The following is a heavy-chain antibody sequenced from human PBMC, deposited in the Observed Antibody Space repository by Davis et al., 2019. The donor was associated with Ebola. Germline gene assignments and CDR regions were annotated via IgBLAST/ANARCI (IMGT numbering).Heavy chain of an antibody. CDR2: ISAYNGNT. V-gene: IGHV1-18*04. Sequence: AASVKVSCKASRYTFTSYGIIWVRQAPGQGLEWMGWISAYNGNTNYAQKLQGRVTMTTDTSTSTAYMELRSLRSDDTAVYYCARVSAGPQGRADAFDIWGQGTMVTVSS. J-gene: IGHJ3*02. CDR1: RYTFTSYG. D-gene: IGHD6-19*01. CDR3: ARVSAGPQGRADAFDI.